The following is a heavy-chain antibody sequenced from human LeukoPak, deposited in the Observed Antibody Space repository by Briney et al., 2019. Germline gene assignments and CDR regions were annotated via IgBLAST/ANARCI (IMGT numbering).Heavy chain of an antibody. CDR1: GFSFSSYG. D-gene: IGHD1-7*01. Sequence: PGGSLRLSCAADGFSFSSYGMRWVRQDAGKGLEWVVYIHYDSTTEHYADSVKGRFTIPRDNSKNTLFLQMNNLRVEDMAVFYCAKDWNWAIDYWGQGTLVTVSS. V-gene: IGHV3-30*02. J-gene: IGHJ4*02. CDR3: AKDWNWAIDY. CDR2: IHYDSTTE.